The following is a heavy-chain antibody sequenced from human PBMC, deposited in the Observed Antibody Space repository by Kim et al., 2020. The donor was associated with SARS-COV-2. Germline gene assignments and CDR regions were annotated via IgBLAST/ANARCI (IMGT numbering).Heavy chain of an antibody. Sequence: GGSLRLSCAASGFTFSSYSMNWVRQAPGKGLEWVSSISSSSSYIYYADSVKGRFTISRDNAKNSLYLQMNSLRAEDTAVYYCARAYDFWSGPPFGNGMDVWGQGTTVTVSS. J-gene: IGHJ6*02. V-gene: IGHV3-21*01. D-gene: IGHD3-3*01. CDR2: ISSSSSYI. CDR3: ARAYDFWSGPPFGNGMDV. CDR1: GFTFSSYS.